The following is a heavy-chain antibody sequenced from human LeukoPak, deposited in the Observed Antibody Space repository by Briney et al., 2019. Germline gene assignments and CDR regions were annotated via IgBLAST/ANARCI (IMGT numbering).Heavy chain of an antibody. V-gene: IGHV5-51*01. CDR3: ARRWYDFWSGYPKDAFDI. D-gene: IGHD3-3*01. CDR2: IFPGDSDT. Sequence: GESLKISCKGSGYIFTDYWIGWVRQMPGKGLEWMGIIFPGDSDTTYSPSFQGQVTISADKSISTAYLQWSSLKASDTAMYYCARRWYDFWSGYPKDAFDIWGQGTMVTVSS. CDR1: GYIFTDYW. J-gene: IGHJ3*02.